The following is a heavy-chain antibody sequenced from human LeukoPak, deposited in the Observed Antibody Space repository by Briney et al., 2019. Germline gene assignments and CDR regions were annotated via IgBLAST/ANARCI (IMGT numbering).Heavy chain of an antibody. J-gene: IGHJ4*02. D-gene: IGHD1-7*01. V-gene: IGHV1-2*02. CDR2: INPNSGGT. Sequence: ASVKVSCKASAYTFTGYYMHWVRQAPGQGLEWMGWINPNSGGTNYAQKFQGRVTMTRDTSISTAYMELSRLRSDDTAVYYCARGSYNWNYRNDYWGQGTLVTVSS. CDR1: AYTFTGYY. CDR3: ARGSYNWNYRNDY.